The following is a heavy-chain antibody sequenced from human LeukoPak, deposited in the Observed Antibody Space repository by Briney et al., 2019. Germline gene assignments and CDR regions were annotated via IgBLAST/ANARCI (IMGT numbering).Heavy chain of an antibody. CDR2: ITGNGVYT. V-gene: IGHV3-23*01. Sequence: GGSLRLSCAVSGLPFGSYGMTWVRQAPGKGLEWVSGITGNGVYTYYADSVKGRFTISRDNSKSTLSLQMNSLRAEDTAVYYCAKSYCGGNCGWGPGTLVIVSS. CDR1: GLPFGSYG. D-gene: IGHD2-21*02. J-gene: IGHJ4*02. CDR3: AKSYCGGNCG.